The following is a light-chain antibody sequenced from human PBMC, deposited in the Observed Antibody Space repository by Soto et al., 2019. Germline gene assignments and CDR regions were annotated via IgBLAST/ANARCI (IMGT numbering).Light chain of an antibody. CDR3: QQYDSSPWT. Sequence: EIALTQSPGTLSLSLGERATLSCRASQSVSSSFLAWYQQKPGQAPRLLIYGASSRATGIPDRFSGSGSGTDFTLTSSRLEPEDFAVYYCQQYDSSPWTFGQGTKGEIK. J-gene: IGKJ1*01. CDR2: GAS. V-gene: IGKV3-20*01. CDR1: QSVSSSF.